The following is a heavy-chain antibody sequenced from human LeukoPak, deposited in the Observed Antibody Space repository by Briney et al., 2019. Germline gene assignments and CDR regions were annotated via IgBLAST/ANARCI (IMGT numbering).Heavy chain of an antibody. J-gene: IGHJ3*02. D-gene: IGHD1-26*01. CDR1: GFTFSSYG. Sequence: GRSLRLSCAASGFTFSSYGMHWVRQAPGKGLEWVAVIWYDGSNKYYADSVKGRFTISRDNSKNTLYLQMNSLRAEDTAVYYRARDRSGSYFFDIWGQGTMVTVSS. CDR3: ARDRSGSYFFDI. CDR2: IWYDGSNK. V-gene: IGHV3-33*01.